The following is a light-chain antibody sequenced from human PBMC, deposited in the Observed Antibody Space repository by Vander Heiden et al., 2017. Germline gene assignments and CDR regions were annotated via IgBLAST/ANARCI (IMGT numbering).Light chain of an antibody. CDR2: GNS. CDR1: SPKVGAGYD. CDR3: QSYDSSLSGYV. J-gene: IGLJ1*01. Sequence: QSLLTQPPSVSGAPGQRVTLSFTGSSPKVGAGYDVHWYQQLPGTAPKLLIYGNSKRPSGVPDRFSGSKSGTSASLAITGLQAEDEADYYCQSYDSSLSGYVFGTGTKVTVL. V-gene: IGLV1-40*01.